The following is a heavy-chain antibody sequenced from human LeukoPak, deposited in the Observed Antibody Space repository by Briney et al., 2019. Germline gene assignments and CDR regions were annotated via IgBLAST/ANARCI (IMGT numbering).Heavy chain of an antibody. J-gene: IGHJ3*02. CDR2: IFPADSDT. CDR1: GYSFTTYW. D-gene: IGHD2-21*02. Sequence: GESLKISCKASGYSFTTYWIGWVRQMPAKGLEWMGIIFPADSDTRYGPSFQCQVTVSVDKSITTAYLQWSSLKASDSAMYYCARWVTADRGKKDAFDIWGQGTMVTVSS. V-gene: IGHV5-51*01. CDR3: ARWVTADRGKKDAFDI.